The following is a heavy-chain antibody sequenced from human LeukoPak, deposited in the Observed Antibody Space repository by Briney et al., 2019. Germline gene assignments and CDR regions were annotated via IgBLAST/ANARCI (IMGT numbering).Heavy chain of an antibody. D-gene: IGHD4-17*01. CDR3: AKGMGIDYGDYGAFDI. CDR1: GFTFSSYA. V-gene: IGHV3-23*01. CDR2: ISGSGGST. J-gene: IGHJ3*02. Sequence: GGSLRLSCAASGFTFSSYAMIWVRQAPGKGLEWVSAISGSGGSTYYADSVKGRFTISRDNSKNTLYLQMNSLRAEDTAVYYCAKGMGIDYGDYGAFDIWGQGTMVTVSS.